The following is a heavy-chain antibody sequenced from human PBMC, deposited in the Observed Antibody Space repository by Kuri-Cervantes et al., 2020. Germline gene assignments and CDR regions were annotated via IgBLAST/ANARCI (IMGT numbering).Heavy chain of an antibody. D-gene: IGHD5-12*01. CDR3: AKDSSPLLVATIAKTYYYYGMDV. Sequence: GGSLRLSCAASGFTFSSYWMSWVRQAPGKGLEWVANIKQDGSEKYYVDSVKGRFTISRDNAKNSLYLQMNSLRAEDTALYYCAKDSSPLLVATIAKTYYYYGMDVWGQGTTVTVSS. J-gene: IGHJ6*02. CDR1: GFTFSSYW. V-gene: IGHV3-7*03. CDR2: IKQDGSEK.